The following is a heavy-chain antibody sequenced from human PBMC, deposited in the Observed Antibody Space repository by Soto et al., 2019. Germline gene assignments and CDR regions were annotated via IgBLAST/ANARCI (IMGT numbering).Heavy chain of an antibody. Sequence: VQVSFLSSLWTFTNSALQSVRQTRGQRLEWIGWIVVGSGNTIYAQKFQQRVTITRDMSTSTAYMELSSLRSEDTAVYYCAALGVAGRSDYYGMDVWGQGTTVTVSS. V-gene: IGHV1-58*01. CDR2: IVVGSGNT. CDR1: LWTFTNSA. D-gene: IGHD6-19*01. J-gene: IGHJ6*02. CDR3: AALGVAGRSDYYGMDV.